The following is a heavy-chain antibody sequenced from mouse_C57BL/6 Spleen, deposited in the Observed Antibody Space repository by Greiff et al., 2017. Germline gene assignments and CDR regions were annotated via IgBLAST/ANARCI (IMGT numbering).Heavy chain of an antibody. CDR3: ARGGPYYDAMDY. Sequence: QVQLQQPGAELVRPGSSVQLSCKASGYTFTSYWMAWVKQRPGQGLEWIGNIYPSDSETHYNQKFKDKATLTVDKSSSTADRQLSSLTSEDSAVYYGARGGPYYDAMDYWGQGTSVTVSS. CDR2: IYPSDSET. J-gene: IGHJ4*01. V-gene: IGHV1-61*01. CDR1: GYTFTSYW.